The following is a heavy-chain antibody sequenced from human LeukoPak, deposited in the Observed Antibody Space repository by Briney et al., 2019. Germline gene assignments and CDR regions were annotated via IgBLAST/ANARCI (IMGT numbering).Heavy chain of an antibody. CDR1: GYLFPTYW. CDR2: ISPGDSDT. V-gene: IGHV5-51*01. D-gene: IGHD2-2*01. CDR3: AILGPRYCGGTSCYVY. J-gene: IGHJ4*02. Sequence: GESLKTSCKGSGYLFPTYWIGWVRQMPGKGLEWRGIISPGDSDTRYSPSFPGQVTISADKSINTAYLPWSSLEDWHTAMYYCAILGPRYCGGTSCYVYWGQGTLVTVSS.